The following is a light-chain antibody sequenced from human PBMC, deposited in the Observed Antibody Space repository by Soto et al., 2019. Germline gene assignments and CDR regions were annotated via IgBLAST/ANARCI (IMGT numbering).Light chain of an antibody. Sequence: DIQMTQSPSTLSASVGDRVTITCRASQSVSRWLAWYQQKPGKAPNLLIFATSTLQSGVPSRFSGSGSGTDFTLTISSLQPEDFATYYCQQRETFGPGTKVDIK. J-gene: IGKJ3*01. V-gene: IGKV1-5*01. CDR1: QSVSRW. CDR3: QQRET. CDR2: ATS.